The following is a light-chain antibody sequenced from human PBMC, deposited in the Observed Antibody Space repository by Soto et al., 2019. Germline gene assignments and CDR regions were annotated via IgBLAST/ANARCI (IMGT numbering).Light chain of an antibody. J-gene: IGLJ3*02. CDR3: CSYAGGNSWV. CDR1: SSDVGTYNL. Sequence: QSALTQPASVSVSPGQSITISCTGSSSDVGTYNLVSWYQQHPGKAPKLIIYEDNKRPSGLSNRFSGSKSGNTASLTIAGLQAGDEADYYCCSYAGGNSWVFGGGTKLTVL. CDR2: EDN. V-gene: IGLV2-23*01.